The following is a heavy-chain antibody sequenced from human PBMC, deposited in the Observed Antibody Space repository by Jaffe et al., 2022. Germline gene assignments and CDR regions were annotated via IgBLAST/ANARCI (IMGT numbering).Heavy chain of an antibody. Sequence: EVQLVESGGGLVQPGGSLRLSCAASGFIFSNYWMHWVRQAPGKGLVWVSRINGDGSGTSYADSVKGRFTISRDNAKNTLYLQMNSLRAEDTAVYYCARGYCSGGYCYSYSPVADWGQGTLVTVSS. CDR1: GFIFSNYW. CDR3: ARGYCSGGYCYSYSPVAD. D-gene: IGHD2-15*01. CDR2: INGDGSGT. J-gene: IGHJ4*02. V-gene: IGHV3-74*01.